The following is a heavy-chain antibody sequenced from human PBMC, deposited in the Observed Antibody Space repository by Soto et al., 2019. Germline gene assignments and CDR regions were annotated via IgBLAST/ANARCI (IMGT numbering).Heavy chain of an antibody. V-gene: IGHV2-5*02. J-gene: IGHJ5*01. CDR1: GFSLRNTEES. Sequence: QITLKESGPTLVKATQTLTLTCSFFGFSLRNTEESVSWIRQPPGKALERLGLTYWDDEKRYSPSVKRRLTITKDTSKNHVVLMMTNLDPMDTGTYYWAHRRYKWNDLDCFDSWGQGTLVTVSS. D-gene: IGHD1-20*01. CDR2: TYWDDEK. CDR3: AHRRYKWNDLDCFDS.